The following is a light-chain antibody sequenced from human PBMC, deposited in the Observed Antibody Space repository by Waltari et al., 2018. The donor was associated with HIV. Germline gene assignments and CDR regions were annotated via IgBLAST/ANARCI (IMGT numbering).Light chain of an antibody. CDR3: QQYGTTSLT. V-gene: IGKV3-20*01. CDR2: GAS. Sequence: IVLTQSPGTLSLSPGERATLSCWASQTVSSNYLAWYQQKPGQAPRLLIYGASSRATGIPDRFSGGGSGTDFTLTISRLEPEDVAVYYCQQYGTTSLTFGGGTTVEIK. CDR1: QTVSSNY. J-gene: IGKJ4*01.